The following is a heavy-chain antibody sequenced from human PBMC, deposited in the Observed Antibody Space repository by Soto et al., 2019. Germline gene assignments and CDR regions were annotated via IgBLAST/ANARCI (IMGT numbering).Heavy chain of an antibody. V-gene: IGHV4-34*01. CDR3: ATRITVFGLLSPPFDR. CDR2: INHTEGT. CDR1: GGSVNGYY. D-gene: IGHD3-3*01. J-gene: IGHJ5*02. Sequence: SETLSLTCAVYGGSVNGYYCNWIRQPPGKRLEWIWEINHTEGTHYNPSLKSRVTMSVDTSKNQFSLRLSSVTAADTAIYYCATRITVFGLLSPPFDRWGQGTQVTISS.